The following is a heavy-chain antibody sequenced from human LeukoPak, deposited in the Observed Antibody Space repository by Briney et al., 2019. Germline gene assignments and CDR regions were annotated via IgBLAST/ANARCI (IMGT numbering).Heavy chain of an antibody. CDR1: GGTFSSYA. V-gene: IGHV1-69*05. J-gene: IGHJ6*03. CDR3: ARTMVRGVITNSYYMDV. Sequence: SVKVSCKASGGTFSSYAISWVRQAPGQGLEWMGGIIPIFGTVNYAQKFQGRVTITTDESTSTAYMELSSLRSEDTAVYYCARTMVRGVITNSYYMDVWGKGTTVTVSS. D-gene: IGHD3-10*01. CDR2: IIPIFGTV.